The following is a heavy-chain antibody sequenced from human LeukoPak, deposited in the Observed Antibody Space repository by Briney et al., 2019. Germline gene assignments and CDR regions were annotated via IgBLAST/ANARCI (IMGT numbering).Heavy chain of an antibody. V-gene: IGHV3-74*01. CDR2: INSDGSST. Sequence: PGGSLRLSCAASGFTFSSYWMHWVRQAPGKGLVWVSRINSDGSSTSYADSVKGRFTISRDNAKNTLYLQMNSLRAEDTAVYYYARGGYYYDSSGYYPFDYWGQGTLVTVSS. J-gene: IGHJ4*02. CDR1: GFTFSSYW. CDR3: ARGGYYYDSSGYYPFDY. D-gene: IGHD3-22*01.